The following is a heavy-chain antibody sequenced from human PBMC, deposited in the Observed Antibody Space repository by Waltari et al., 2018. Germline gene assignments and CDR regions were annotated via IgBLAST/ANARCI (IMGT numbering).Heavy chain of an antibody. D-gene: IGHD4-17*01. V-gene: IGHV1-3*01. CDR3: ARERDDYVGPYFDY. J-gene: IGHJ4*02. CDR2: INAGNCNT. Sequence: QVQLVQSGAEVKKPGASVKVSCKASGYTFTRSAMHWVRQAPGQRLEWMGWINAGNCNTKYSQKFQGRVTITRDTSASTAYMELSSLRSEDTAVYYCARERDDYVGPYFDYWGQGTLVTVSS. CDR1: GYTFTRSA.